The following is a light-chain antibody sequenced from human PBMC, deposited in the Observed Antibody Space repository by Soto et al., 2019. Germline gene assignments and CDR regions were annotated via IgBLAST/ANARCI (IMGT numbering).Light chain of an antibody. CDR3: QQCSYSPRT. CDR2: DAS. V-gene: IGKV3-20*01. CDR1: QSVTNNY. J-gene: IGKJ1*01. Sequence: IVLTQSPGTLSLSPGERATLSCRASQSVTNNYLAWFQQKPGQAPRLLIYDASIRATGIPDRFSGTGSETDFTLTISRLEPEDFAVYYCQQCSYSPRTFGQGTKVDI.